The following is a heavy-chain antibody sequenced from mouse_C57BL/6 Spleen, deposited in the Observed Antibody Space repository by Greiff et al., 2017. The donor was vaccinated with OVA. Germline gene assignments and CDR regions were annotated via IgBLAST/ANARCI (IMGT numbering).Heavy chain of an antibody. Sequence: QVQLQQPGAELVKPGASVKMSCKASGYTFTSYWITWVKQRPGQGLEWIGDIYPGSGSTNYNEKFKSKATLTVDTSSSTAYMQLSSLTSEDSAVYYCARGEDDGYYVDYFDYWGQGTTLTVSS. CDR3: ARGEDDGYYVDYFDY. V-gene: IGHV1-55*01. CDR1: GYTFTSYW. CDR2: IYPGSGST. D-gene: IGHD2-3*01. J-gene: IGHJ2*01.